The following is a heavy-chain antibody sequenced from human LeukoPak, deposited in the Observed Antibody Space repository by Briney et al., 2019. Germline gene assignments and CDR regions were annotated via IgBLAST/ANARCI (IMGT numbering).Heavy chain of an antibody. J-gene: IGHJ6*04. CDR2: IKQDGSEK. CDR3: ARDPGGYSSGGELDV. V-gene: IGHV3-7*01. D-gene: IGHD6-19*01. CDR1: GMTFSNYW. Sequence: GGSLRLSCAVSGMTFSNYWMSWFRQAPGKGLEWVANIKQDGSEKYYVDSVKGRFTISRDNAKNSLYLQMNSLRAEDMAVYYCARDPGGYSSGGELDVWGKGTTVTVSS.